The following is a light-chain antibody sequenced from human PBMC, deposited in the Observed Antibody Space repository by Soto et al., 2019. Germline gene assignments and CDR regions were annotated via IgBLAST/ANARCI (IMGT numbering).Light chain of an antibody. J-gene: IGKJ1*01. Sequence: DIQMTQPPYSLSASVGDKVTIICRASENIRDFVNWYQQKPGKAPNLLIYGASTLQGGVPSRFSGSGSATDFTLTISSLQHEDFATYYCQQTYGTPPTFGQGTKVDIK. CDR3: QQTYGTPPT. V-gene: IGKV1-39*01. CDR2: GAS. CDR1: ENIRDF.